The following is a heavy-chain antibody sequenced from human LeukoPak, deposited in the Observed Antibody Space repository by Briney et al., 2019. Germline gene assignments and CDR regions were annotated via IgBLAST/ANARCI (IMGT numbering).Heavy chain of an antibody. V-gene: IGHV4-38-2*02. Sequence: PSETLSLTCAVSGYSISSGYYWGWIRQPPGKGLEWIGSIYHSGSTYYNPSLKSRVTTSVDTSKNQFSLKLSSVTAADTAVYYCAREGGYCSGGSCHRHFDYWGQGTLVTVSS. CDR2: IYHSGST. J-gene: IGHJ4*02. CDR3: AREGGYCSGGSCHRHFDY. CDR1: GYSISSGYY. D-gene: IGHD2-15*01.